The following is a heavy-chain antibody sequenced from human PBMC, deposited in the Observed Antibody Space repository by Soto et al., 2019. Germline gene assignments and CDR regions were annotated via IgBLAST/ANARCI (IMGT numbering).Heavy chain of an antibody. D-gene: IGHD3-3*01. CDR2: IYYSGST. Sequence: LSLICTVSGGSISSCGYYWSWIRQHPVKGLEWIGYIYYSGSTYYNPSLKSRVTISVDTSKNQFSLKLSSVTAADTAVYHCARVGYYDFWSGRNNWFHPWGQGTLVTLSS. CDR1: GGSISSCGYY. CDR3: ARVGYYDFWSGRNNWFHP. V-gene: IGHV4-31*03. J-gene: IGHJ5*02.